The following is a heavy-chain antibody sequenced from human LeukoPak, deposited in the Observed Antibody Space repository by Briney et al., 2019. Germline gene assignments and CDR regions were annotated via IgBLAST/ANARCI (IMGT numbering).Heavy chain of an antibody. D-gene: IGHD1-26*01. CDR3: ARTRVGAGWFDP. J-gene: IGHJ5*02. CDR1: GGSIGTYY. Sequence: SETLSLTCTVSGGSIGTYYWSWIRQPAGKVLEWIGRSYTSGSTDYNPSLMSRVTISLDTSRNQFSLKLTSVTASDTAVYYCARTRVGAGWFDPWGQGTLVTVSS. CDR2: SYTSGST. V-gene: IGHV4-4*07.